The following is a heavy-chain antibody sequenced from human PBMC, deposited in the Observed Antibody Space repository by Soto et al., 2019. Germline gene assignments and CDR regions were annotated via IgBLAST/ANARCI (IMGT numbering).Heavy chain of an antibody. J-gene: IGHJ6*02. Sequence: ASVKVSCKASGYTFTSYGISWVRQAPGQGLEWMGWISAYNGNTNYAQKLQGRVTMTTDTSTSTAYMELRSLRSDDTAVYYCARGAPRGYSYYYYYGMDVRGQGTTVTVSS. D-gene: IGHD5-18*01. CDR3: ARGAPRGYSYYYYYGMDV. CDR1: GYTFTSYG. V-gene: IGHV1-18*01. CDR2: ISAYNGNT.